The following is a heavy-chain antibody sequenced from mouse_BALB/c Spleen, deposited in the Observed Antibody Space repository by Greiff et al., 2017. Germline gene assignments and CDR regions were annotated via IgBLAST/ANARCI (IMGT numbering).Heavy chain of an antibody. D-gene: IGHD1-1*01. Sequence: VQLQQSGPELVKPGASVKMSCKASGYTFTSYVMHWVKQKPGQGLEWIGYINPYNDGTKYNEKFKGKATLTSDKSSSTAYMELSSLTSEDSAVYYCARRLGGSSSYYYAMDYWGQGTSVTVSS. V-gene: IGHV1-14*01. CDR2: INPYNDGT. CDR1: GYTFTSYV. J-gene: IGHJ4*01. CDR3: ARRLGGSSSYYYAMDY.